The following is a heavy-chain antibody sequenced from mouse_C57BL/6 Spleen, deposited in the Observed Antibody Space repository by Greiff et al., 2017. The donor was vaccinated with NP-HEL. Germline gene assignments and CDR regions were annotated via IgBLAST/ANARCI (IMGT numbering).Heavy chain of an antibody. Sequence: VQLKESGGGLVKPGGSLKLSCAASGFTFSSYTMSWVRQTPEKRLEWVATISGGGGNTYYPDSVKGRFTISRDNAKNTLYLQMSSLRSEDTALYYCARQITTVVARDWFAYWGQGTLVTVSA. CDR1: GFTFSSYT. V-gene: IGHV5-9*01. J-gene: IGHJ3*01. CDR3: ARQITTVVARDWFAY. CDR2: ISGGGGNT. D-gene: IGHD1-1*01.